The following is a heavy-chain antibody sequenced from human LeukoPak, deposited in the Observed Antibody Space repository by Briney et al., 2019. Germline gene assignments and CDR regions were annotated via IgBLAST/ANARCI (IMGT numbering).Heavy chain of an antibody. CDR2: AYYSGNA. Sequence: SETLSLTCTGFGCYISSSCYYWGWLLQPPGQGLEGIGSAYYSGNAYKGPSHHSRVTITVDTAKNQFVPNLGSETAANTAVYYCAIRNPSCGGTNCQTVDYYIDFWGKGTTVTVSS. J-gene: IGHJ6*03. D-gene: IGHD2-21*01. CDR1: GCYISSSCYY. V-gene: IGHV4-39*01. CDR3: AIRNPSCGGTNCQTVDYYIDF.